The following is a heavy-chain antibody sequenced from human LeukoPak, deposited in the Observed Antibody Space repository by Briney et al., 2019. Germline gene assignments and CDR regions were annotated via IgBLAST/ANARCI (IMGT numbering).Heavy chain of an antibody. D-gene: IGHD4-17*01. Sequence: SETLSLTCTVSDGSINNYYWSWIRQPPGKGLEWIGYIYYRGSTNYNPSLKSRVTFSVDTSKNQFSLKLNSVTAADTAVYYCARGGDYGDLRYFDYWGQGTLVTVSS. V-gene: IGHV4-59*01. CDR3: ARGGDYGDLRYFDY. CDR1: DGSINNYY. J-gene: IGHJ4*02. CDR2: IYYRGST.